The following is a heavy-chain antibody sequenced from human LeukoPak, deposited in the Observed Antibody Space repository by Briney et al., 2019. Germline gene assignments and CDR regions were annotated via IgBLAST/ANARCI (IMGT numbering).Heavy chain of an antibody. Sequence: SETLSLACTVSGGSISSGDYYWSWIRQPPGKGLEWIGYIYYSGSTYYNPSLKGRVTISVDTSKNQFSLKLSSVTAADTAVYYCARDGYYDSSGYNPLDYWGQGTLVTVSS. CDR1: GGSISSGDYY. J-gene: IGHJ4*02. V-gene: IGHV4-30-4*01. CDR3: ARDGYYDSSGYNPLDY. CDR2: IYYSGST. D-gene: IGHD3-22*01.